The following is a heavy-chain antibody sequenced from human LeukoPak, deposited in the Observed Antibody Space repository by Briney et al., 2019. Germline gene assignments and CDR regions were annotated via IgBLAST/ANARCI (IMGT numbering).Heavy chain of an antibody. V-gene: IGHV3-7*01. CDR3: ARAHVTGVDAFDI. J-gene: IGHJ3*02. CDR2: IKKDGSEK. D-gene: IGHD2-21*02. CDR1: GFIFSSYW. Sequence: GGSLRLSCAASGFIFSSYWMSWVRQAPGKGLEGVANIKKDGSEKYYVDSVKGRSTISRDNAKNSLFLLLNSLRAEDTAVYYCARAHVTGVDAFDIWGPGTTVIVSS.